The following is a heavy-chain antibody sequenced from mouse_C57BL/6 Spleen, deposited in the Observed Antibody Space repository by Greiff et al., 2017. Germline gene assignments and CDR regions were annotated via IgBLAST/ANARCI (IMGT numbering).Heavy chain of an antibody. CDR3: ARYYGSTYFFDY. J-gene: IGHJ2*01. V-gene: IGHV1-50*01. Sequence: QVQLQQPGAELVKPGASVKLSCKASGYTFPSYWMQWVKQRPGQGLEWIGEIDPSDSYTNYNQKFKGKATLTVDTSSSTAYMQLSSLTSEDSAVYYCARYYGSTYFFDYWGQGTTLTVSS. CDR1: GYTFPSYW. D-gene: IGHD1-1*01. CDR2: IDPSDSYT.